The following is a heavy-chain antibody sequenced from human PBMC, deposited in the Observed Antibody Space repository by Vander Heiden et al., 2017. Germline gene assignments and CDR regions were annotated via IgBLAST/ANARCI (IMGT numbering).Heavy chain of an antibody. Sequence: QVQLVQSGAEVKKPGSSVKVSCKASGGTFSSYAISWVRQGPGQGLGWMGGIIPIIGTANYAQKFQGRVTITADESTSTAYMELSSLRSEDTAVYYWARGPVLRFLEWYAYYYGMDVWGQGTTVTVSS. J-gene: IGHJ6*02. V-gene: IGHV1-69*01. CDR2: IIPIIGTA. CDR3: ARGPVLRFLEWYAYYYGMDV. D-gene: IGHD3-3*01. CDR1: GGTFSSYA.